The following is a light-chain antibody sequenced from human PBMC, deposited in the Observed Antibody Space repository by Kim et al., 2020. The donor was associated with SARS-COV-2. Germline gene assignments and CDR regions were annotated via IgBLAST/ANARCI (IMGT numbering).Light chain of an antibody. J-gene: IGLJ3*02. CDR1: DSDIGSTY. Sequence: GQRVTSSCSGRDSDIGSTYVNWYQLLPGTAPKLLIPTNDQRPSGVPDRFSGSKSGTSASLAISGLRSEDEADYYCASRDDTLGAWVFGGGTQLTVL. V-gene: IGLV1-47*01. CDR2: TND. CDR3: ASRDDTLGAWV.